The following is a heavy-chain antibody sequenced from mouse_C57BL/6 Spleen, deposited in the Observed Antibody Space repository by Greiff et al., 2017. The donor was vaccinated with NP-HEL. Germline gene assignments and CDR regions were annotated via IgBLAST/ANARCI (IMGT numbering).Heavy chain of an antibody. D-gene: IGHD1-1*01. J-gene: IGHJ2*01. CDR2: ISSGSSTI. CDR3: ARQGTTVVAKDY. CDR1: GFTFSDYG. V-gene: IGHV5-17*01. Sequence: DVQLVESGGGLVKPGGSLKLSCAASGFTFSDYGMHWVRQAPEKGLEWVAYISSGSSTIYYADTVKSRFTISRDNAKNTLFLQMTSLRSEDTAMYYCARQGTTVVAKDYWGQGTTLTVSS.